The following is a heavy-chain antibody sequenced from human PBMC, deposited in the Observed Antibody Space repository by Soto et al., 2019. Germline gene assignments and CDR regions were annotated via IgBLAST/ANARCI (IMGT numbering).Heavy chain of an antibody. Sequence: QVQLVQSGAEVKKPGASVKVSGKASGYTCTSYAMHWVRQVPGQSLEWMGGINAGNGNTKYSQKFQGRVTLTRDTSASTAYMELSSLRSEDTAVYYCARDVGATGDWGQGTLVHVS. CDR3: ARDVGATGD. CDR1: GYTCTSYA. CDR2: INAGNGNT. D-gene: IGHD1-26*01. V-gene: IGHV1-3*01. J-gene: IGHJ4*02.